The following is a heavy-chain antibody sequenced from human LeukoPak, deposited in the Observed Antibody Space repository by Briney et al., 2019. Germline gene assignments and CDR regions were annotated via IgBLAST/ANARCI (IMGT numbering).Heavy chain of an antibody. J-gene: IGHJ4*02. V-gene: IGHV3-30*02. CDR2: IRYDGSNK. Sequence: GGSLRLSCAASGFTVSSYGMHWVRQAPGKGLEWVAFIRYDGSNKYYADSVKGRFTISRDNSKNTLYLQMNSLRAEDTAVYYCAKDSTILLSDYYFDYWGQGTLVTVSS. CDR1: GFTVSSYG. D-gene: IGHD3-10*01. CDR3: AKDSTILLSDYYFDY.